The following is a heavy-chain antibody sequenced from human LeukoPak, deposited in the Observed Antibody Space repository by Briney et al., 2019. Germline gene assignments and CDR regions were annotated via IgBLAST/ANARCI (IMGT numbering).Heavy chain of an antibody. J-gene: IGHJ3*02. Sequence: PSETLSLTCTVSGGSISSGGYYWSWIHQHPGKGLEWIGYIYYSGSTYYNPSLKSRVTISVDTSKNQFSLKLSSVTAADTAVYYCVRGLRYFDSPDAFDIWGQGTMVTVSS. CDR3: VRGLRYFDSPDAFDI. CDR2: IYYSGST. D-gene: IGHD3-9*01. CDR1: GGSISSGGYY. V-gene: IGHV4-31*03.